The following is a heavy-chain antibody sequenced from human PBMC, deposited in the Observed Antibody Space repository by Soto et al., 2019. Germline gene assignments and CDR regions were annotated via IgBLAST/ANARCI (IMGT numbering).Heavy chain of an antibody. CDR1: GGSFSGYS. D-gene: IGHD3-3*01. Sequence: SETLSLTCAVYGGSFSGYSWSWIRQPPGKGLEWIGEINHSGSTNYNPSLKSRVTISVDTSKNQFSLKLSSVTAADTAVYYCARGVTIFGVVRIHNDYWGQGTLVTVSS. J-gene: IGHJ4*02. CDR3: ARGVTIFGVVRIHNDY. CDR2: INHSGST. V-gene: IGHV4-34*01.